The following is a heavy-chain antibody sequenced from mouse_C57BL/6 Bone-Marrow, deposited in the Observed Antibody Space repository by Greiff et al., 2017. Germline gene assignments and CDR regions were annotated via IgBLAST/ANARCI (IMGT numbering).Heavy chain of an antibody. CDR3: ARRGFSWFAY. CDR1: GFTFSSYG. V-gene: IGHV5-6*02. CDR2: ISSGGSYT. J-gene: IGHJ3*01. Sequence: EVKLVESGGDLVKPGGSLKLSCAASGFTFSSYGMSWVRQTPDKRLEWVATISSGGSYTYYPDSVKGRFTISRDKAKNTRYLQMSSLKSEDTAMYYFARRGFSWFAYWGQGTLVTVSA.